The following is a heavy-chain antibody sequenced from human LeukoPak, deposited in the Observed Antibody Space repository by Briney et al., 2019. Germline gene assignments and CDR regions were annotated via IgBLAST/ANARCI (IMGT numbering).Heavy chain of an antibody. J-gene: IGHJ3*02. V-gene: IGHV4-39*01. CDR2: MYYSGST. D-gene: IGHD4-23*01. CDR1: GGSIASSSYY. Sequence: SETLSLTCTVSGGSIASSSYYWGWIRQPPEKGLEWIGSMYYSGSTYYNPSLKSRVTISVDTSKNQFSLKLSPVTAADTAVYYCAADYGGYSGAFDIWGQRTMVTVSS. CDR3: AADYGGYSGAFDI.